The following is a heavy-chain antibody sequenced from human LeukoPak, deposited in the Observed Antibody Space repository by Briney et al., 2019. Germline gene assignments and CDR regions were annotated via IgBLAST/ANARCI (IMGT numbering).Heavy chain of an antibody. CDR2: IKSKTDGRTT. D-gene: IGHD2-2*02. CDR3: TTETVVPAAICMDV. V-gene: IGHV3-15*01. J-gene: IGHJ6*02. CDR1: GFTFSNAW. Sequence: GGSLRLSCAASGFTFSNAWMSWVRQAPGKGLEWVGRIKSKTDGRTTDYAAPVKGRFTISRDDSKNTLYLQTNSLKTEDTAVYYCTTETVVPAAICMDVWGQGTTVTVSS.